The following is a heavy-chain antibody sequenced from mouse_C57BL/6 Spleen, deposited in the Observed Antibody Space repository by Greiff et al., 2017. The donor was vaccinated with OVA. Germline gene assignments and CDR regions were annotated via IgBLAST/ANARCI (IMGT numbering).Heavy chain of an antibody. CDR2: ISSGSSTI. CDR3: ARGYAGAMDY. D-gene: IGHD6-5*01. Sequence: EVKLMESGGGLVKPGGSLKLSCAASGFTFSDYGMHWVRQAPEKGLEWVAYISSGSSTIYYADTVKGRFTISRDNAKNTLFLQMTSLRSEDTAMYYCARGYAGAMDYWGQRTSVTVSS. V-gene: IGHV5-17*01. J-gene: IGHJ4*01. CDR1: GFTFSDYG.